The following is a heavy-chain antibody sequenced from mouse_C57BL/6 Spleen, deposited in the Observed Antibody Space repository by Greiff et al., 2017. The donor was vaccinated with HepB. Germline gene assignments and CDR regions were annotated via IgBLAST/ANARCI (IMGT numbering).Heavy chain of an antibody. CDR1: GYSITSGYY. CDR3: AREGAAQVLFAY. D-gene: IGHD3-2*02. V-gene: IGHV3-6*01. CDR2: ISYDGSN. J-gene: IGHJ3*01. Sequence: VQLQQSGPGLVKPSQSLSLTCSVTGYSITSGYYWNWIRQFPGNKLEWMGYISYDGSNNYNPSLKNRISITRDTSKNQFFLKLNSVTTEDTATYYCAREGAAQVLFAYWGQGTLVTVSA.